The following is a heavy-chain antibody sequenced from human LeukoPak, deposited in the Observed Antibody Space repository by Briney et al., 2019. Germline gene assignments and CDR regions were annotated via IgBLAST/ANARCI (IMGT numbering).Heavy chain of an antibody. J-gene: IGHJ4*02. CDR1: GGSISRSGYF. D-gene: IGHD3-16*01. CDR2: INDSGNT. CDR3: AWKLLGGGSFDY. V-gene: IGHV4-39*07. Sequence: SETLSLTCTVSGGSISRSGYFWGWIRQPPGKELEWIGIINDSGNTHYSSSLKSRVTISVDTSKNQFSLKLTSVTAADTAVYYCAWKLLGGGSFDYWGQGTLVTVSS.